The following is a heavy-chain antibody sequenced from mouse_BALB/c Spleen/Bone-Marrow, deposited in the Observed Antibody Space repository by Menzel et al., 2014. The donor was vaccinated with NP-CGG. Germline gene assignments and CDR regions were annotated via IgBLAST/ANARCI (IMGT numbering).Heavy chain of an antibody. D-gene: IGHD2-14*01. J-gene: IGHJ2*01. V-gene: IGHV2-9*02. CDR3: ARVIRYESYFDY. Sequence: VKVVESGPGLVAPSQSLSITCTVSGFSLTSYGVHWVRRPPGKGLEWLGVIWAGGSTNYNSALMSRLSISKDNSKSQVFLKMNSLQTDDTAMYYCARVIRYESYFDYWGQGTTLTVSS. CDR2: IWAGGST. CDR1: GFSLTSYG.